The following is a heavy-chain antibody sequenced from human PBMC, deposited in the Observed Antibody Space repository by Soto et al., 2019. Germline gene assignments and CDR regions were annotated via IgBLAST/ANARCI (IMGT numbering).Heavy chain of an antibody. V-gene: IGHV3-48*03. D-gene: IGHD1-26*01. CDR2: INSADTI. CDR3: AGVFCCSYYRYFQD. J-gene: IGHJ1*01. Sequence: EVQLVESGGGLVKPGGSLRLSCAASGFTVNRFERNWVRQAPGKGPGWVSYINSADTISYAGSVKGRFSISRDNAQNSVYLQMKMLRGENTVVYYCAGVFCCSYYRYFQDWGQGTLVAVSS. CDR1: GFTVNRFE.